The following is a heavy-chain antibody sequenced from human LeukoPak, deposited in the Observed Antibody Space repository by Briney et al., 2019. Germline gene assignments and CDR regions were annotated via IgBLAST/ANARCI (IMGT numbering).Heavy chain of an antibody. J-gene: IGHJ4*02. CDR2: IWYDGSNK. Sequence: PGRSLRLSCAASGFTFSSYGMHWVRQAPGKGLEWVAVIWYDGSNKYYADSVKGRFTISRDNSKNTLYLQMNSLRAEDTAVYYCARRGSGFGERLIDYWGRGTLVTVSS. CDR1: GFTFSSYG. V-gene: IGHV3-33*01. CDR3: ARRGSGFGERLIDY. D-gene: IGHD3-10*01.